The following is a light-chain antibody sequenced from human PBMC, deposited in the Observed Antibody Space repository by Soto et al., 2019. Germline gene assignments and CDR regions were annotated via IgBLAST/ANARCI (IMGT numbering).Light chain of an antibody. J-gene: IGKJ4*01. V-gene: IGKV4-1*01. CDR1: QSVFYSSNNKNY. Sequence: DTVMTQSPETLTVSLGERATINCKSSQSVFYSSNNKNYLAWYQQKPGQPPKLLIFWASTRESGVPDRFSGSGSGIDFTLTINSLQAEDVAVYYCQQYYSVPLTFGGGTKVEIK. CDR2: WAS. CDR3: QQYYSVPLT.